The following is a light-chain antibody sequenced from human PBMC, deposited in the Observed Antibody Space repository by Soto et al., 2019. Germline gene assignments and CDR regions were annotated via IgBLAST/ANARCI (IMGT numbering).Light chain of an antibody. CDR1: QSVRSSN. V-gene: IGKV3-20*01. CDR2: GAS. CDR3: QQYGSSPRT. Sequence: EIVLTQSPGTLSLSPGERATISCRASQSVRSSNLAWYQQKPGQAPRLLIYGASSRATGIPHRFSGSGSGTDFTLTISRLEPEDFAVYYCQQYGSSPRTFGQGTKVDIK. J-gene: IGKJ1*01.